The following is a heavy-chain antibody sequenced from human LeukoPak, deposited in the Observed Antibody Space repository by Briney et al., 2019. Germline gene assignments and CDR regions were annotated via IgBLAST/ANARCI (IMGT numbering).Heavy chain of an antibody. V-gene: IGHV1-2*02. CDR1: GYTFTCYY. CDR3: ARDRGYCSSTSCYDWFDP. D-gene: IGHD2-2*01. J-gene: IGHJ5*02. Sequence: ASVKVSCKASGYTFTCYYMHWVRQAPGQGLEWMGWINPNSGGTNYAQKFQGRVTMTRDTSISTAYMELSRLRSDDTAVYYCARDRGYCSSTSCYDWFDPWGQGTLVTVSS. CDR2: INPNSGGT.